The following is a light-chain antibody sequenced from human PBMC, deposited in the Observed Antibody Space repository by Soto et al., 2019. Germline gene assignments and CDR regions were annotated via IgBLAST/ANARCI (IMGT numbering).Light chain of an antibody. V-gene: IGKV3-20*01. Sequence: EIVLMQSPGTLSLSPGEGATLSCRASQSVNSNYLAWYQQKPGQAPTVLIFDTSRRATGVPDRFSGSGSGTDFTLTISRLEPDDFAMYHCQQYDTSLWAYTFGQGTKLEIK. J-gene: IGKJ2*01. CDR1: QSVNSNY. CDR2: DTS. CDR3: QQYDTSLWAYT.